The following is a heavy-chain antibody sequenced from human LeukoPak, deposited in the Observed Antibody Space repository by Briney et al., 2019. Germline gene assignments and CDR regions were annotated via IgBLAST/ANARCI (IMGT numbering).Heavy chain of an antibody. CDR3: ARDRSTYSSGWWGIDY. CDR1: GFTVSSNY. CDR2: IYSGGST. V-gene: IGHV3-53*01. D-gene: IGHD6-19*01. J-gene: IGHJ4*02. Sequence: GGSLRLSCAASGFTVSSNYMSWVRQAPGKGLEWGSVIYSGGSTYYADSVKGRFTISRDNSKNTLYLQMNSLRAEDTAVYYCARDRSTYSSGWWGIDYWGQGTLVTVSS.